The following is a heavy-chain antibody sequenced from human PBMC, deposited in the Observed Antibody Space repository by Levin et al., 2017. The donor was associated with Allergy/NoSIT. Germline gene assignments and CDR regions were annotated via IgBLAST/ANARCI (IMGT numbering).Heavy chain of an antibody. J-gene: IGHJ3*02. CDR2: ISWNRGTI. CDR3: TKAGLHWTSYDTFDI. V-gene: IGHV3-9*01. Sequence: QHGESLKISCAASGFTFDDYAMHWVRQAPGKGLEWVSTISWNRGTIGYADSVKGRFTISRDSAKNSLYLQMNSLRAEDTALYFCTKAGLHWTSYDTFDIWGQGTMVTVSS. D-gene: IGHD3/OR15-3a*01. CDR1: GFTFDDYA.